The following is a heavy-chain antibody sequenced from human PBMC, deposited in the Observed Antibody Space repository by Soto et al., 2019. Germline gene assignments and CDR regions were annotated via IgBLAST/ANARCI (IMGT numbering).Heavy chain of an antibody. CDR1: GGSISSRSYY. CDR3: YADPNAVMDV. J-gene: IGHJ6*02. V-gene: IGHV4-39*01. Sequence: SETLSLTCTVSGGSISSRSYYWGWIRQPPGKGLEWIGSIYYSGSTYYNPSLKSRVTVSVDTSKNQFSLKLSSVTAADTAVYYCYADPNAVMDVWGQGTTVTVSS. CDR2: IYYSGST. D-gene: IGHD2-2*01.